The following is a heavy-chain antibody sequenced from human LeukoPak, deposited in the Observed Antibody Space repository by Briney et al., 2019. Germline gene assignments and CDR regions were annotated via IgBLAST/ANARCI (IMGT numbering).Heavy chain of an antibody. V-gene: IGHV3-53*01. CDR2: IYNGGST. D-gene: IGHD5-12*01. CDR1: GFTVSSNY. CDR3: ARGGYDFGAFFDY. Sequence: PGGSLRLSCAASGFTVSSNYMSWVRQAPGKGLEWVSVIYNGGSTYYADSVRGRFTIARDNSKNTLYLQMNSLRAEDTAVYYCARGGYDFGAFFDYWGQGTLVTVSS. J-gene: IGHJ4*02.